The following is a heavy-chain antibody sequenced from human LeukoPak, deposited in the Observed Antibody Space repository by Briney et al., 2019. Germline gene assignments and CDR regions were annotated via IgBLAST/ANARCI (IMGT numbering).Heavy chain of an antibody. Sequence: SETLSLTCTVSGGSISSYYWSWLRQPPGKGLEWIGYIYYSGSTNYNPSLKSRVTISVDTSKNQFSLKLSSVTAADTAVYYCARFRLSGYLAGLAFDIWGQGTMVTVSS. CDR1: GGSISSYY. CDR2: IYYSGST. J-gene: IGHJ3*02. CDR3: ARFRLSGYLAGLAFDI. D-gene: IGHD3-22*01. V-gene: IGHV4-59*01.